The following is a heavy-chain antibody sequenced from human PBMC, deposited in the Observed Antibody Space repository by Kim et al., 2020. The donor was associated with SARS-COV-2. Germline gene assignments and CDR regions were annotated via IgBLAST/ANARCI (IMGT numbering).Heavy chain of an antibody. V-gene: IGHV3-7*01. J-gene: IGHJ4*02. D-gene: IGHD6-25*01. CDR1: GFTISSYW. Sequence: GGSLRLSCAASGFTISSYWMAWLRQFPGKGLEWVANIKSDGSLRFYVDSVEGRFTVSRDNAKNSVFLQMNGLRPEDTAVYYCARDDGFRSIDHWGQGILVTVSS. CDR2: IKSDGSLR. CDR3: ARDDGFRSIDH.